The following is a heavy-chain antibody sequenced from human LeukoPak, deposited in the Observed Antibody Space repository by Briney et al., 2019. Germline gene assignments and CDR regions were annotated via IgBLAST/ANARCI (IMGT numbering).Heavy chain of an antibody. CDR3: ARDVPNSSVGPIDI. J-gene: IGHJ3*02. CDR1: GFTFSDYS. D-gene: IGHD6-19*01. V-gene: IGHV3-48*02. Sequence: GGSLRLSCEASGFTFSDYSMNWVRQAPGKGLEWVSCIVTDSSTIYYADSVKGRFTISRDNAKNSLYLQMNSLRDDDTAVYYWARDVPNSSVGPIDIWGQGTRVTVSS. CDR2: IVTDSSTI.